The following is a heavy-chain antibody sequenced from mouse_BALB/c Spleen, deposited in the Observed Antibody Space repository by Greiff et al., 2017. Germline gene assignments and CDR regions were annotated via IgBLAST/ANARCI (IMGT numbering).Heavy chain of an antibody. V-gene: IGHV3-2*02. J-gene: IGHJ2*01. Sequence: EVQGVESGPGLVKPSQSLSLTCTVTGYSITSDYAWNWIRQFPGNKLEWMGYISYSGSTSYNPSLKSRISITRDTSKNQFFLQLNSVTTEDTATYYCARGDSSGYYWGQGTTLTVSS. CDR2: ISYSGST. D-gene: IGHD3-2*01. CDR3: ARGDSSGYY. CDR1: GYSITSDYA.